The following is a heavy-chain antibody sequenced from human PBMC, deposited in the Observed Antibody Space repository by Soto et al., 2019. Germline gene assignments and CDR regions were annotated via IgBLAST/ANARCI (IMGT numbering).Heavy chain of an antibody. V-gene: IGHV3-74*01. CDR1: GISLSAYW. CDR2: INEDGRST. D-gene: IGHD3-3*01. CDR3: ARGWVERLPRQPPSDY. J-gene: IGHJ4*02. Sequence: EVQLVESGGGLVQPGGSLRLSCAASGISLSAYWMHWVRQVPGKGLEWIARINEDGRSTSYMDSVKGRFTISRDNARDTLYLQMNSLRLEDTAVYHCARGWVERLPRQPPSDYWGQGTLVTVSS.